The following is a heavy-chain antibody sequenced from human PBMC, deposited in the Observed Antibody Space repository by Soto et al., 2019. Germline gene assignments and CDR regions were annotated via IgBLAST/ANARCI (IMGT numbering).Heavy chain of an antibody. CDR1: GDSVSDDSAA. Sequence: QVQLQQSGPGLLKPSQTLSLTCAISGDSVSDDSAAWTWIRQSPSRGLEWLGRTYYRSIWNKAYAFSVKSRVTINVDTAKNQFSLQLSSVTPEDTAVYYCARDQSTGWFSWVFESWGQGTLVTVSS. D-gene: IGHD2-8*02. CDR3: ARDQSTGWFSWVFES. V-gene: IGHV6-1*01. J-gene: IGHJ4*02. CDR2: TYYRSIWNK.